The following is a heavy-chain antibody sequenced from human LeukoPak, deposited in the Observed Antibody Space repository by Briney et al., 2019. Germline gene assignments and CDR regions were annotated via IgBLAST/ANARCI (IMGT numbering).Heavy chain of an antibody. V-gene: IGHV1-8*01. CDR2: MNPNSGNT. J-gene: IGHJ6*02. CDR3: ARAATLGYCSSTSCQLYYYYYYGMDV. D-gene: IGHD2-2*01. CDR1: GYTFTSYD. Sequence: GASVKVSCKASGYTFTSYDINWVRQATRQGLEWMGWMNPNSGNTGYAQKFQGRVTMTRNTSISTAYMELSSLRSEDTAVYYCARAATLGYCSSTSCQLYYYYYYGMDVWGQGTTVTVSS.